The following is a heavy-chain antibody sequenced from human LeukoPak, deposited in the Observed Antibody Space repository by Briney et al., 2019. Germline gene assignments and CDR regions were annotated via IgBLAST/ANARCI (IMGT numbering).Heavy chain of an antibody. CDR3: ARLRYYYDSSGYYYFFDY. CDR1: GYTFTGYY. CDR2: INPNSGGT. V-gene: IGHV1-2*02. Sequence: ASVKVSCKASGYTFTGYYMHWVRQAPGQGLEWMGWINPNSGGTNYAQKFQGRVTMTRDTSISTAYMELSSLKASDTAMYYCARLRYYYDSSGYYYFFDYWGQGTLVTVSS. D-gene: IGHD3-22*01. J-gene: IGHJ4*02.